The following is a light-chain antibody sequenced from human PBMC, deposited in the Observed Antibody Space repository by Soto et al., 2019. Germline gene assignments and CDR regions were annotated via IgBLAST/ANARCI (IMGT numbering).Light chain of an antibody. J-gene: IGKJ5*01. CDR3: QQYHNSIT. CDR1: QSISRSD. CDR2: ATS. V-gene: IGKV3-20*01. Sequence: ETVLTQSPGTVSLSPGESATLSCRASQSISRSDLAWYQHRPGQSPRLLIYATSSRATGIPDRFSGSGSGTDFTLTISRLEPEDFAVYYCQQYHNSITFGQGTRLEI.